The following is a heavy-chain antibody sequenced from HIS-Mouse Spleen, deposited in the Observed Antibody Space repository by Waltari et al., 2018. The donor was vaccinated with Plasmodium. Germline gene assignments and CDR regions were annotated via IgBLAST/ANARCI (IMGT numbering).Heavy chain of an antibody. V-gene: IGHV4-34*01. CDR1: GGSFSGYY. CDR3: ARLVVVASKDSY. J-gene: IGHJ4*02. CDR2: INHSGST. D-gene: IGHD2-15*01. Sequence: QVQLQQWGAGLLKPSETLSLTCAVYGGSFSGYYWGWIRQPPGKGLEWIGEINHSGSTNYNPSLKSRVTISVDTSKNQFSLKLSSVTAADTAVYYCARLVVVASKDSYWGQGTLVTVSS.